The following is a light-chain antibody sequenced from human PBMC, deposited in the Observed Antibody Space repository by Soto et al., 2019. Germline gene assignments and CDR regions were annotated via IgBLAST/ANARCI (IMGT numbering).Light chain of an antibody. CDR3: AAWDASLNGVV. Sequence: QSVLTQPPSASGTPGQRVTISCSGSSSNIGSNSVNWYQQLPGTAPTLLMYSSNQRPSGVPDRRSGSKSGTSASLAISGLQSADEDDYYCAAWDASLNGVVFGGGTKLTVL. V-gene: IGLV1-44*01. J-gene: IGLJ2*01. CDR2: SSN. CDR1: SSNIGSNS.